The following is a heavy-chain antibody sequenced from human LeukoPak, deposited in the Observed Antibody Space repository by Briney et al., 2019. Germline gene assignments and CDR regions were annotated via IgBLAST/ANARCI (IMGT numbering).Heavy chain of an antibody. V-gene: IGHV4-39*01. CDR3: ASYIVATISDAFDI. J-gene: IGHJ3*02. CDR1: GGSISSSTYY. CDR2: IYYSGST. Sequence: PETLSLTCTVSGGSISSSTYYWAWIRQPPGKGLEWIGSIYYSGSTYYNPSLKSRVTMSVDTSKNQFSLRLSSVTAADTAVYYCASYIVATISDAFDIWGQGTMVTVSS. D-gene: IGHD5-12*01.